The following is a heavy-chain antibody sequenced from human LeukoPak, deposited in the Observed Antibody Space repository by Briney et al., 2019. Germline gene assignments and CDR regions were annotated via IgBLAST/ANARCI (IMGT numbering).Heavy chain of an antibody. CDR1: GYTFTSYY. D-gene: IGHD2-21*02. CDR3: ARGIGDRFRLQHVIDY. CDR2: INPSGGST. V-gene: IGHV1-46*01. J-gene: IGHJ4*02. Sequence: ASVKVSCKASGYTFTSYYMHWVRQAPGQGLEWMGTINPSGGSTSYAQKFQGRVTMTRDMSTSTVYMELSSLRSEETAVYYCARGIGDRFRLQHVIDYWGQGTLVTVSS.